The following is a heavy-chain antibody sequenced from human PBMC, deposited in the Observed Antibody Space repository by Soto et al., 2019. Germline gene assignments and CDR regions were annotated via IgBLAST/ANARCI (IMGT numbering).Heavy chain of an antibody. V-gene: IGHV3-23*01. Sequence: GGSLRLSCAASGFTLGKYTMGWVRQAPGKGLEWVAESFSTGGTEYADSVKSRFTISRDNSRNMLFLQMNRLGVEDTALYSCARDREPDGIWTFDSWGQGTLVTVSS. CDR2: SFSTGGT. D-gene: IGHD3-9*01. CDR1: GFTLGKYT. CDR3: ARDREPDGIWTFDS. J-gene: IGHJ4*02.